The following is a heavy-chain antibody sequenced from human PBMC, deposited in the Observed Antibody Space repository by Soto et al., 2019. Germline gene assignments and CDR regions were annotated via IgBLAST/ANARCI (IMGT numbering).Heavy chain of an antibody. CDR2: IYHSGST. V-gene: IGHV4-4*02. D-gene: IGHD5-12*01. J-gene: IGHJ4*02. CDR3: AGDKSFGYSGYDTLFY. Sequence: SETLSLTCAVSGGSISSSNWWSWVRQPPGKGLEWIGEIYHSGSTNYNPSLKSRVTISVDKSKNQFSLKLSSVTAADTAVYYCAGDKSFGYSGYDTLFYWGQGTLVTVSS. CDR1: GGSISSSNW.